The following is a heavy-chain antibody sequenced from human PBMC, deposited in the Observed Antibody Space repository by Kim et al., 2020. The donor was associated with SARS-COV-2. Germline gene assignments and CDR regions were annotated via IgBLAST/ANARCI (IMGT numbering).Heavy chain of an antibody. CDR3: AKDNRPLYPIYGMDV. Sequence: GGSLRLSCAASGFTFDDYAMHWVRQAPGKGLEWVSLISWDGGSTYYADSVKGRFTISRDNSKNSLYLQMNSLRAEDTALYYCAKDNRPLYPIYGMDVWGQGTTVTVSS. J-gene: IGHJ6*02. V-gene: IGHV3-43D*03. D-gene: IGHD3-16*01. CDR2: ISWDGGST. CDR1: GFTFDDYA.